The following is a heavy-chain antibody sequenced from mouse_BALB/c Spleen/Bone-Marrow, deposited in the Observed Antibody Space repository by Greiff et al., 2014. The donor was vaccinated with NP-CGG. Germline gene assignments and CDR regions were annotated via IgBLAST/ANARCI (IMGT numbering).Heavy chain of an antibody. V-gene: IGHV1-54*01. CDR2: INPGIGGT. CDR1: GYAFTNYL. CDR3: ARFTRDY. Sequence: QVQLQQSGDELVRPGTSVKVSCKASGYAFTNYLIEWFKQRPGQGLEWTGRINPGIGGTTYNAKFKGKATLTADKSSTTAYMQLSSLTSDDSAVYFCARFTRDYWGQGTTLTVSS. J-gene: IGHJ2*01.